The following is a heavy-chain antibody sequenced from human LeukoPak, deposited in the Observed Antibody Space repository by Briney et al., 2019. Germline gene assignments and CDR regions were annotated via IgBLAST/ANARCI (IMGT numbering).Heavy chain of an antibody. V-gene: IGHV3-9*01. J-gene: IGHJ6*02. D-gene: IGHD2-15*01. CDR3: AKDTMLSVVAATPYSPSYGMDV. Sequence: TGGSLRLSCAASGFTFRNYWMTWVRQAPGKGLEWVSGISWNSGSIGYADSVKGRFTISRDNAKNSLYLQMNSLRAEDTALYYCAKDTMLSVVAATPYSPSYGMDVWGQGTTVTVSS. CDR2: ISWNSGSI. CDR1: GFTFRNYW.